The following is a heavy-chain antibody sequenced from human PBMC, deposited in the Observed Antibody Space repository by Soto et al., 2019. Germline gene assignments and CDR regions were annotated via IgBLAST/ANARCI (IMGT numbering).Heavy chain of an antibody. V-gene: IGHV1-8*01. Sequence: EASVKVSCKASGYTFTSYDINWVRQATGQGLEWMGWMNPNSGNTGYAQKFQGRVTMTRNTSISTAYMELSSLRSEDTAVYYCARQARRRTSNWFDPWGQGTLVTVSS. CDR2: MNPNSGNT. CDR3: ARQARRRTSNWFDP. CDR1: GYTFTSYD. J-gene: IGHJ5*02.